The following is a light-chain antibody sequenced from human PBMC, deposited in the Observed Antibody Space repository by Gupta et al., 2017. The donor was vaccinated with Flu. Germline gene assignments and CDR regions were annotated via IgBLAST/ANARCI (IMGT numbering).Light chain of an antibody. CDR3: QSTGNGDGWV. V-gene: IGLV3-25*03. CDR1: TFPRQY. J-gene: IGLJ3*02. Sequence: SAELTQPPSVSVSPGQTARITCSGDTFPRQYASWYQQRPGQAPILLLYKDSERPSGIPERFSGSRSGTTVTVTISGGQEEDEADYYGQSTGNGDGWVFGGGTKLTVL. CDR2: KDS.